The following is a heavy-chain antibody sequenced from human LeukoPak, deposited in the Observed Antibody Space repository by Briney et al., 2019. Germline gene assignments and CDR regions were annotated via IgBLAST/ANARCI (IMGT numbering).Heavy chain of an antibody. V-gene: IGHV3-48*03. CDR1: GFTFSSYE. Sequence: PGGSLRLSCAASGFTFSSYEMNWVRPAPGKGLEWVSYISSSGSTMSYADSVKGRFSISRYNAKNSLYLQLSSLRAEDTAVYYCAREVSSGWSNDDAFDIWGQGTMVTVSS. D-gene: IGHD6-19*01. J-gene: IGHJ3*02. CDR2: ISSSGSTM. CDR3: AREVSSGWSNDDAFDI.